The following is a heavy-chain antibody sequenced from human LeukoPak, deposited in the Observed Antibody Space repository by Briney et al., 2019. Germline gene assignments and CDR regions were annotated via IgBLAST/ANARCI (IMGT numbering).Heavy chain of an antibody. D-gene: IGHD2-15*01. CDR2: IYYSGST. V-gene: IGHV4-31*03. J-gene: IGHJ4*02. Sequence: SETLSLTCTVSGGSLSSGGYYWSWIRQHPGKGLEWIGYIYYSGSTYYNPSLKSRVTISVDTSKNQFSLKLSSVTAADTAVYYCARAGPPYCSGGSCPLDYWGQGTLVTVSS. CDR3: ARAGPPYCSGGSCPLDY. CDR1: GGSLSSGGYY.